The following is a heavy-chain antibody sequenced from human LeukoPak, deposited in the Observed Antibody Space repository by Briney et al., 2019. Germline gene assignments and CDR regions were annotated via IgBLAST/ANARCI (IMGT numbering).Heavy chain of an antibody. J-gene: IGHJ4*02. CDR1: GFTFSNHG. D-gene: IGHD2-21*02. CDR3: ARWGDGKRFDY. CDR2: IWYDGSNQ. Sequence: PGRSLRLSCAASGFTFSNHGMHWVRQAPGKGLEWVAVIWYDGSNQYYADSVKGRFTISRDNSKNMVYLQMNSLRAEDTATYYSARWGDGKRFDYWGQGTLVTVSS. V-gene: IGHV3-33*01.